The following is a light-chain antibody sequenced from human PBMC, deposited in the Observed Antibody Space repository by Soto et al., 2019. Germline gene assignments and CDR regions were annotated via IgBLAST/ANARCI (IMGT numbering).Light chain of an antibody. CDR1: SSDVGSYNL. CDR3: CSYSGISTFYV. CDR2: GVN. J-gene: IGLJ1*01. V-gene: IGLV2-23*02. Sequence: QSALTQPASVSGSPGQSITISCTGTSSDVGSYNLVSWYQQHPRKAPKLMIYGVNKRPSGVSNRFSGFKSDNTASLTIAGLQAEDEADYYCCSYSGISTFYVVATGTKFTVL.